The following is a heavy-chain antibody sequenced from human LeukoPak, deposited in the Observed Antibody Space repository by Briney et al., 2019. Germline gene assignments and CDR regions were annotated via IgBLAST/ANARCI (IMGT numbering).Heavy chain of an antibody. CDR3: ARLFGLQYAYGMDV. D-gene: IGHD4-11*01. Sequence: ASVKVSCKASGYTFTSYYMHWVRQAPGQGLEWMGIINPSGGSTSYAQKFQGRVTMTRDTSTSTVYMELRSLRSDDTAVYYCARLFGLQYAYGMDVWGQGTTVTVPS. J-gene: IGHJ6*02. CDR2: INPSGGST. V-gene: IGHV1-46*01. CDR1: GYTFTSYY.